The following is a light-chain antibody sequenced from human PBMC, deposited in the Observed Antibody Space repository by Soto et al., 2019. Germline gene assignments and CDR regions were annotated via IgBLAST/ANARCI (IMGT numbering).Light chain of an antibody. Sequence: EILLTQSPGTRSLSPGERATLSCRASQSVSSSFLAWYQQKPGQAPRLLIYGASSRATGIPDRFSGSGSGTDFTLTISRLEPEDFALYYCQQYANSRTFGQGTKVDIK. CDR2: GAS. CDR3: QQYANSRT. CDR1: QSVSSSF. V-gene: IGKV3-20*01. J-gene: IGKJ1*01.